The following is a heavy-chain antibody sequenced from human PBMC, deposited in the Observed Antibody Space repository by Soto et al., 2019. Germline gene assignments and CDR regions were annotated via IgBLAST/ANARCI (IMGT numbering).Heavy chain of an antibody. Sequence: EVQLLESGGGLVQPGGSLRLSCAASGFTFSSYAMSWVRQAPGKGLEWVSAISGSGGSTYYADSVKGRFTISRDNSKNTLYLQMNSLRAEDTAVYYCPKNGRFLEWLLMGLIDYWGQGTLVTVSS. V-gene: IGHV3-23*01. CDR3: PKNGRFLEWLLMGLIDY. D-gene: IGHD3-3*01. CDR2: ISGSGGST. J-gene: IGHJ4*02. CDR1: GFTFSSYA.